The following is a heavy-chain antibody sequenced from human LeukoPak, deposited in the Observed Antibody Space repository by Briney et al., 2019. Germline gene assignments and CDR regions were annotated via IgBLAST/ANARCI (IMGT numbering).Heavy chain of an antibody. Sequence: PGGSLRLSCAASGFTFDDYAMHWVRQAPGKGLEWVSGISWNSGSIGYADSVKGRFTISRDNAKNSLYLQMNSLRAEDTALYYCAKDGSGGSCHVSWCRHRTRAYGMDVWGQGTTVTVSS. CDR1: GFTFDDYA. CDR3: AKDGSGGSCHVSWCRHRTRAYGMDV. J-gene: IGHJ6*02. D-gene: IGHD2-15*01. CDR2: ISWNSGSI. V-gene: IGHV3-9*01.